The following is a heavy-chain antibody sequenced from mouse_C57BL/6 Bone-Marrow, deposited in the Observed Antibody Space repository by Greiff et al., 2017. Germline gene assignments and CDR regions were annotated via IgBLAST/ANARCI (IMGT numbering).Heavy chain of an antibody. J-gene: IGHJ4*01. CDR3: ARRGQLRPLYYAMDY. D-gene: IGHD3-2*02. V-gene: IGHV5-15*01. Sequence: EVMLVESGGGLVQPGGSLKLSCAASGFTFSDYGMAWVRQAPRKGPEWVAFLSNLAYSIYYADTVTGRFPISRENAKNTLYLEMSSLRSEDTAMYYCARRGQLRPLYYAMDYWGQGTSVTVSS. CDR1: GFTFSDYG. CDR2: LSNLAYSI.